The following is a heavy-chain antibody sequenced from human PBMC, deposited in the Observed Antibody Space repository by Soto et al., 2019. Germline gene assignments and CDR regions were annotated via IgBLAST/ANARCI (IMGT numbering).Heavy chain of an antibody. CDR1: GGSFSDHI. CDR3: ARVDDY. J-gene: IGHJ4*02. V-gene: IGHV4-34*01. CDR2: INDSGST. Sequence: QVQLQQWGAGLLKPSETLSLTCGVYGGSFSDHIWSWIRQPPGKGLEWIGEINDSGSTKYNPSLQSRVTISVDTSKNQFSLNLSSVTAADTAVYYCARVDDYWGQGTLVTVSS.